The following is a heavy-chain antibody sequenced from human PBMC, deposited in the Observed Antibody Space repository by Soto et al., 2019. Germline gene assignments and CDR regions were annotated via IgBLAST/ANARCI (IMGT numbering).Heavy chain of an antibody. CDR2: ISGSGSDR. Sequence: GGSLRLSCVASGFTFSTYAMNWVRQAPGKGLEWVSGISGSGSDRYYADSVRGRFTISRDNSNNTLNLQMDSLRAEDTAIYYCTRTPRSYYYYMDVWGKGTTVTVSS. V-gene: IGHV3-23*01. D-gene: IGHD3-10*01. J-gene: IGHJ6*03. CDR1: GFTFSTYA. CDR3: TRTPRSYYYYMDV.